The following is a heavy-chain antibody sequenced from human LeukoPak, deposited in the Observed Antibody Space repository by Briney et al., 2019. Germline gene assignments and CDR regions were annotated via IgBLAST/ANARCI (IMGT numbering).Heavy chain of an antibody. V-gene: IGHV1-8*01. CDR3: VRDGEGVAISVNYWFAP. J-gene: IGHJ5*02. CDR1: GFTFTNYD. Sequence: ASVKVSCKATGFTFTNYDINWLRQATGQGLEWMGWMNPINGNTGYAQKFQGRVTMTRDTSISTAYMELRSLTSEDTAVYYCVRDGEGVAISVNYWFAPWGQGTLVTVSS. D-gene: IGHD3-10*01. CDR2: MNPINGNT.